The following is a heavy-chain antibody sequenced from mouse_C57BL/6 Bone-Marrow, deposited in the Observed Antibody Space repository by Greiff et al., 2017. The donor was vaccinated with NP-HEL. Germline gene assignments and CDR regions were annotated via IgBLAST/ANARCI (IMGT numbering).Heavy chain of an antibody. CDR2: ISNGGGST. V-gene: IGHV5-12*01. D-gene: IGHD2-3*01. CDR1: GFTFSDYY. Sequence: DVKLVESGGGLVQPGGSLKLSCAASGFTFSDYYMYWVRQTPEKRLEWVAYISNGGGSTYYPDTVKGRFTISRDNAKNTLYLQMSRLKSEDTAMYYCARHGWLLPYAMDYWGQGTSVTVSS. CDR3: ARHGWLLPYAMDY. J-gene: IGHJ4*01.